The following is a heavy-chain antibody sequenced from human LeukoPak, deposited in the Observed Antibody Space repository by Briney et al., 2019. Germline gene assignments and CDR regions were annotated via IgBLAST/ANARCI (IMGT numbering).Heavy chain of an antibody. CDR2: MNPNSGNT. CDR1: GYTFTSYD. V-gene: IGHV1-8*01. D-gene: IGHD3-3*02. CDR3: KTSLEWYETVDD. J-gene: IGHJ4*02. Sequence: ASVKVSCKASGYTFTSYDINWVRQATRQGLEWMGWMNPNSGNTGYAQKFQGRVTMTRNTSISTAYMELSSLRSEDTAVYYCKTSLEWYETVDDWGQGTLVTVSS.